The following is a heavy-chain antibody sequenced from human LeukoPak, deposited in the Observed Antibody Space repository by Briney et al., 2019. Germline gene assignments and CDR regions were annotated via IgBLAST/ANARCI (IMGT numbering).Heavy chain of an antibody. Sequence: GGSLRLSCAASGFTFSSYEMNWVRQAPGKGLEWVSYISSSGSTIYYADSVKGRFTISRDNAKNSLYLQMNSLRAEDTVVYYCARVLLWFGELDYWGQGTLVTVSS. J-gene: IGHJ4*02. CDR3: ARVLLWFGELDY. V-gene: IGHV3-48*03. CDR1: GFTFSSYE. CDR2: ISSSGSTI. D-gene: IGHD3-10*01.